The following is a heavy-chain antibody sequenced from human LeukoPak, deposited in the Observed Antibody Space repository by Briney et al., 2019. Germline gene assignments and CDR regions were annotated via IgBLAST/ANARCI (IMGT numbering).Heavy chain of an antibody. Sequence: GGSLRLSCAASGFIFYDYGMGWVRQAPGKGLEWVSGLNWNGGSTGSADSVKGRFIISRDNAKNTLYLQMNSLRADDSALYYCASLVGGYYPPVEAFDIWGQGTMVTVSS. CDR2: LNWNGGST. V-gene: IGHV3-20*04. CDR1: GFIFYDYG. CDR3: ASLVGGYYPPVEAFDI. D-gene: IGHD3-3*01. J-gene: IGHJ3*02.